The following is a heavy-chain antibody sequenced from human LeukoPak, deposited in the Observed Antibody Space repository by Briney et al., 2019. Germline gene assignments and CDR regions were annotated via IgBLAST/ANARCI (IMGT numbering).Heavy chain of an antibody. CDR1: GSSLTSRPYY. CDR3: ARDLPAVTAGSKFDS. Sequence: SETLSLTCTVTGSSLTSRPYYWGWIRQSPGKGLEWIGSAHYSGNTYYNPSLQSRVTISLDTSKNQFSLKLTSVTAADTAVYYCARDLPAVTAGSKFDSWGQGSLVTVSS. J-gene: IGHJ4*02. CDR2: AHYSGNT. V-gene: IGHV4-39*07. D-gene: IGHD6-19*01.